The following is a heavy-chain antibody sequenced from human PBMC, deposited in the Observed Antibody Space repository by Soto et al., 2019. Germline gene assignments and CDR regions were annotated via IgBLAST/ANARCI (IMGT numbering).Heavy chain of an antibody. J-gene: IGHJ6*03. Sequence: EVQLVQSGAELKKPGESLRISCKGSGYSFTNYWIGWVRQMPGQGLEWMGIIYPGDSDTRYSPSFQGQVTISADKSITTAYLQWSSLRAADTAKYYCARWIKVSWSYYYMDVWGKGTTVTVSS. CDR3: ARWIKVSWSYYYMDV. V-gene: IGHV5-51*03. CDR1: GYSFTNYW. CDR2: IYPGDSDT. D-gene: IGHD2-8*02.